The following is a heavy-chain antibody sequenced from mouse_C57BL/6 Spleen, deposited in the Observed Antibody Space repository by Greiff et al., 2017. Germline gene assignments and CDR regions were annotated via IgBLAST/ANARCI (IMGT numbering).Heavy chain of an antibody. CDR3: ARHSLGGDY. Sequence: VQLQQSGPELVKPGASVKISCKASGYTFTDYYMNWVQQSHGKSLEWIGDINPNNGGTSYNQKFKGKATLTVDKSSSTAYMELRSLTSEDSAVXYCARHSLGGDYWGQGTSGTVSS. D-gene: IGHD3-1*01. V-gene: IGHV1-26*01. CDR2: INPNNGGT. J-gene: IGHJ4*01. CDR1: GYTFTDYY.